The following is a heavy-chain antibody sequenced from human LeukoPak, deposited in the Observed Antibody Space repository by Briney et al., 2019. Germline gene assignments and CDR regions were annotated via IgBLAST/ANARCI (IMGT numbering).Heavy chain of an antibody. J-gene: IGHJ4*02. CDR2: ISSGSSAI. CDR3: ASSRTGTSFAS. CDR1: GFTFCGFS. Sequence: PGGSLRLSCAASGFTFCGFSMNWVREVPGKGLEWVSYISSGSSAIYYAESVKGRFTISRDNAKNSRYLQMNSLRDEDTAVYYCASSRTGTSFASCGAGTLVT. V-gene: IGHV3-48*02. D-gene: IGHD2-8*02.